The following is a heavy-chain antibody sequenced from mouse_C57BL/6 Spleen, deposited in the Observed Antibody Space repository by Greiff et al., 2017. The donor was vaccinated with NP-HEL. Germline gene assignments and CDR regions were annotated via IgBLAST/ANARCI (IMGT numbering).Heavy chain of an antibody. D-gene: IGHD4-1*02. V-gene: IGHV1-64*01. Sequence: QVQLQQSGAELVKPGASVKLSCKASGYTFTSYWMHWVKQRPGQGLEWIGMIHPNSGSTNYNEKFKSKATLTVDKSSSTAYMQLSSLTSEDSAVYYCARSTGSYFDYWGQGTTLTVSS. CDR3: ARSTGSYFDY. J-gene: IGHJ2*01. CDR2: IHPNSGST. CDR1: GYTFTSYW.